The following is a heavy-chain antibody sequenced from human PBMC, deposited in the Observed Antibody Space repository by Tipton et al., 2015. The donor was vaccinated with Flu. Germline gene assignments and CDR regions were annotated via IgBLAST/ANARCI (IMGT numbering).Heavy chain of an antibody. CDR1: GGSINSGGYY. Sequence: TLSLTCTVSGGSINSGGYYWTWIRQPAGKGLEWIGRIYSSGSTNYNPSLKSRITMSLDTSKNQFSLKVGSVTAADTAVYYCARENYFESSGYAGRFDSWGQGTLVTVSS. J-gene: IGHJ4*02. D-gene: IGHD3-22*01. V-gene: IGHV4-61*02. CDR2: IYSSGST. CDR3: ARENYFESSGYAGRFDS.